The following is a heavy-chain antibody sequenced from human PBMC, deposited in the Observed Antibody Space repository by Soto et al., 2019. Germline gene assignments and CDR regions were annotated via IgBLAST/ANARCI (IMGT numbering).Heavy chain of an antibody. CDR3: ARDGYCSSTSCSSSFDY. D-gene: IGHD2-2*01. J-gene: IGHJ4*02. CDR1: GYTFTSYA. Sequence: QVQLVQSGAEVKKPGASVKVSCKASGYTFTSYAMHWVRQAPGQRLEWMGWINAGNGNTKYSQKFQGRVTITRDTSASTAYMELSSLRSEDTAVYYCARDGYCSSTSCSSSFDYWGQGTLVTVSS. V-gene: IGHV1-3*01. CDR2: INAGNGNT.